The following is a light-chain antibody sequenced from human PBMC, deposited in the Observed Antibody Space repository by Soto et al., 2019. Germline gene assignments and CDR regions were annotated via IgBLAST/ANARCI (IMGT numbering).Light chain of an antibody. J-gene: IGKJ1*01. V-gene: IGKV3-20*01. CDR3: QQYGSSPWT. CDR1: QSVSSY. Sequence: EIMLTQCPATLSLSPGERSTLSGRASQSVSSYLAWYQQKPGQAPRLLIYGASSRATGIPDRFSGSGSGTDFTLTISRLGPEDFAVYYCQQYGSSPWTFGQGTKVDIK. CDR2: GAS.